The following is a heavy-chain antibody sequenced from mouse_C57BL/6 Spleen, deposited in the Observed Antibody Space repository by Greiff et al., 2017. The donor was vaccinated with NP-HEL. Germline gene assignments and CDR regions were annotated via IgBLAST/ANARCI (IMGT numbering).Heavy chain of an antibody. D-gene: IGHD2-3*01. CDR3: ARGYDGYHYAMDY. Sequence: VKLQQPGAELVRPGSSVKLSCKASGYTFTSYWMHWVKQRPIQGLEWIGNIDPSDSETHYNQKFKDKATLTVDKSSSTAYMQLSSLTSEDSAVYYCARGYDGYHYAMDYWGQGTSVTVSS. J-gene: IGHJ4*01. CDR2: IDPSDSET. CDR1: GYTFTSYW. V-gene: IGHV1-52*01.